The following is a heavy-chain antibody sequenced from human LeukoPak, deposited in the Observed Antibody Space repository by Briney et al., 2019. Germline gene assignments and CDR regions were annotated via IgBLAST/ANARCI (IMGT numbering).Heavy chain of an antibody. CDR3: ARGQYNWNVVVSTAGAFDI. D-gene: IGHD1-1*01. Sequence: ASVKVSCKASGGTFSSYAISWVRQAPGQGLEWMGGIIPIFGTANYAQKFQGRVTITADESTSTAYMELSSLRSEDTAVYYCARGQYNWNVVVSTAGAFDIWGQGTMVTVSS. CDR2: IIPIFGTA. J-gene: IGHJ3*02. CDR1: GGTFSSYA. V-gene: IGHV1-69*13.